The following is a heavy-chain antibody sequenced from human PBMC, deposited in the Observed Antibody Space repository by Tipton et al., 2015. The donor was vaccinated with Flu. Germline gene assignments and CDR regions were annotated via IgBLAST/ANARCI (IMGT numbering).Heavy chain of an antibody. CDR3: ARVPLWFGELPSYGMDV. CDR2: IYYSGST. V-gene: IGHV4-59*01. Sequence: TLSLTCTVSGGSISGYYWSWLRQPPGKGLEWIGYIYYSGSTNYNPSLKSRVTISVDTSKNQFSLHLNSVTAADTAVYYCARVPLWFGELPSYGMDVWGQGTTVTVSS. J-gene: IGHJ6*02. CDR1: GGSISGYY. D-gene: IGHD3-10*01.